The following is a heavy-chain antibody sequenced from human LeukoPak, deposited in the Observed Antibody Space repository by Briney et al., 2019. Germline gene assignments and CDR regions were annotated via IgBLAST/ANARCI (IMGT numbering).Heavy chain of an antibody. CDR1: GGSFSGYY. V-gene: IGHV4-34*01. Sequence: SETLSLTCAVYGGSFSGYYWSWIRQPPGKGLEWIGEINHSGSTNYNPSLKSRVTISVDTSKNQFSLKLSSVTAVDTAVYYCARGITMIVVVMNYYMDVWGKGTTVTVSS. CDR2: INHSGST. CDR3: ARGITMIVVVMNYYMDV. D-gene: IGHD3-22*01. J-gene: IGHJ6*03.